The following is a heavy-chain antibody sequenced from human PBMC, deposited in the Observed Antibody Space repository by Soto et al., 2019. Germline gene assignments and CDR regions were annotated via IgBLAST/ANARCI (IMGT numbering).Heavy chain of an antibody. J-gene: IGHJ5*02. CDR3: ARDECSGGSCYSFSWFDP. Sequence: GASVKVSCTASGGTFSSYAISWVRQAPGQGLEWMGGIIPIFGTANYAQKFQGRVTITADESTSTAYMELSSLRSEDTAVYYCARDECSGGSCYSFSWFDPWGQGTLVTVSS. CDR1: GGTFSSYA. V-gene: IGHV1-69*13. CDR2: IIPIFGTA. D-gene: IGHD2-15*01.